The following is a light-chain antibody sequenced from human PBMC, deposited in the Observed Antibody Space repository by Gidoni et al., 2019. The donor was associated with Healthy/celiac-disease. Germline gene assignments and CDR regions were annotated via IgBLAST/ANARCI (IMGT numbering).Light chain of an antibody. CDR3: QQYYSTPRT. CDR2: WAS. J-gene: IGKJ1*01. Sequence: DIVMTPYPDSLAVSLGERATINCKSSQSVLYSSNNKNYLAWYQHKPGQPPTLLIYWASTRESGVPDRFSGSGSGTDFTLTISSLQAEDVAVYYCQQYYSTPRTFGQGTKVEIK. CDR1: QSVLYSSNNKNY. V-gene: IGKV4-1*01.